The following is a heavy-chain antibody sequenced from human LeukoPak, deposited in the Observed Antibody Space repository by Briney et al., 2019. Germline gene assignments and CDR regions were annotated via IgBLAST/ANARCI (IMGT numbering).Heavy chain of an antibody. CDR3: AGSGGSYSPVPFDH. J-gene: IGHJ4*02. Sequence: AGGSLRLSCAASGFTFSSYSMNWVRQAPGKGLEWVAVISYDGSNKYYADSVKGRFTISRDNSKNTLYLQMNSLRAEDTAVYYCAGSGGSYSPVPFDHWGQGTLATVSS. CDR1: GFTFSSYS. D-gene: IGHD2-15*01. V-gene: IGHV3-30*03. CDR2: ISYDGSNK.